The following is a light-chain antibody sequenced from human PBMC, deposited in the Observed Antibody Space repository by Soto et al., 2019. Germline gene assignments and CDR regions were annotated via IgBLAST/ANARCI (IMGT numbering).Light chain of an antibody. J-gene: IGKJ1*01. Sequence: DIQMTQSPSTLSGSVGDRVTITCRASQTISSWLAWYQQKPGKAPKLLIYKASTLKSGVPSRFSGSGSGTEFTLTISSLQPDDFATYYCQHYHSYSEAFGQVTKVELK. CDR3: QHYHSYSEA. V-gene: IGKV1-5*03. CDR2: KAS. CDR1: QTISSW.